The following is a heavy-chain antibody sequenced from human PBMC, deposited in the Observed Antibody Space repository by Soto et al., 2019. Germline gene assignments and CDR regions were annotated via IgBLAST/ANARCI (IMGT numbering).Heavy chain of an antibody. CDR2: IQYTGST. J-gene: IGHJ5*02. D-gene: IGHD2-15*01. Sequence: QLQLQESGPGLVKPSETLSLTCSVSGDSISSSNYYRAWIRQPPGKGLEWIGSIQYTGSTYYNPSLTSRVTRSVDTSKTQFSLQLTSGSAADTAVYYCARRECSGGTCSFDPWGQGTLVTVSS. CDR1: GDSISSSNYY. CDR3: ARRECSGGTCSFDP. V-gene: IGHV4-39*01.